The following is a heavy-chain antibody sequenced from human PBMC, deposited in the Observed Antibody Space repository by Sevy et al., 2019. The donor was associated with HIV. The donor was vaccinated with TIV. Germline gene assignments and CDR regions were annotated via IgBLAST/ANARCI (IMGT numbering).Heavy chain of an antibody. Sequence: VGSLRLSCAASGFTFSSYAMHWVRQAPGKGLEWVAVISYDGSNKYYADSVKGRFTISRDNSKNTLYLQMNSLRAEDTAVYYCARDPDYYDSSGDAFDIWGQGTMVTVSS. CDR3: ARDPDYYDSSGDAFDI. D-gene: IGHD3-22*01. CDR1: GFTFSSYA. J-gene: IGHJ3*02. V-gene: IGHV3-30*04. CDR2: ISYDGSNK.